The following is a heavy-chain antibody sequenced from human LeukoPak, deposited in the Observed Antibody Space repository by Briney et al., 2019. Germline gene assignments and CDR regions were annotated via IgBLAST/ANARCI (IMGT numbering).Heavy chain of an antibody. D-gene: IGHD2-2*01. Sequence: SVKVSCKASGYTFTGYYMHWVRQAPGQGLEWMGGIIPIFGTANYAQKFQGRVTITADESTSTAYMELSSLRSEDTAVYYCARLTIQYCSSTSCYLVRWFDPWGQGTLVTVSS. CDR3: ARLTIQYCSSTSCYLVRWFDP. CDR1: GYTFTGYY. CDR2: IIPIFGTA. V-gene: IGHV1-69*13. J-gene: IGHJ5*02.